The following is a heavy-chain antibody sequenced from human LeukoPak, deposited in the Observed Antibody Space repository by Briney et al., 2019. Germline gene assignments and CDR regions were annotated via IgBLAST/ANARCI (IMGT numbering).Heavy chain of an antibody. CDR3: ARGRYGSGTYYNAYFNS. V-gene: IGHV4-4*07. Sequence: SETLSLTCSVSGGSISDYYWSWIRQPAGKGLEWIGRIYTTGTTNYNPSLKSRITMSVDTSKNQLSLKLSSVTAADTAVYYCARGRYGSGTYYNAYFNSWGQGTLVTVSS. CDR2: IYTTGTT. J-gene: IGHJ4*02. CDR1: GGSISDYY. D-gene: IGHD3-10*01.